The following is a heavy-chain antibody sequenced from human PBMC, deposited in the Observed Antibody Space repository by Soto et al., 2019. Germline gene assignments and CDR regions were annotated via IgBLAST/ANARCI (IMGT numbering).Heavy chain of an antibody. J-gene: IGHJ4*02. CDR3: ARVGPTEIWGVDY. CDR1: GFTFSSYG. D-gene: IGHD7-27*01. Sequence: GGSPRLSCAASGFTFSSYGMHWVRQAPGKGLEWVAVIWYDGSNKYYEEFVKGRFTISRDNSKNTLYLQMNSLRAEDTAVYYCARVGPTEIWGVDYWGQGTLVTVSS. CDR2: IWYDGSNK. V-gene: IGHV3-33*08.